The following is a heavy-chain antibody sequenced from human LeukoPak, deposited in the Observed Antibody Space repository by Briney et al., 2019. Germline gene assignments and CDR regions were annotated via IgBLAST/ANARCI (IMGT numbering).Heavy chain of an antibody. CDR1: GFDFSSYA. D-gene: IGHD1-14*01. CDR3: GKDEQGFGMQTSH. Sequence: GGSLRLSCAASGFDFSSYAVSWFRQAPGKGLEWVSAITGSGGSTYYADSVKGRFTVSRDNPRNTLYLQMNSLRAEDTAVYYCGKDEQGFGMQTSHWGQGTLVTVSS. J-gene: IGHJ4*02. V-gene: IGHV3-23*01. CDR2: ITGSGGST.